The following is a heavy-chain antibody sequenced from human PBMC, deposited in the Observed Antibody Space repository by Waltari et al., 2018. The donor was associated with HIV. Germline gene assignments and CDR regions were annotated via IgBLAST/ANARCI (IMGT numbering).Heavy chain of an antibody. CDR2: MYIGGST. D-gene: IGHD6-6*01. CDR1: GFSVSRNY. J-gene: IGHJ3*02. Sequence: EVQLVESGGGLIQPGGSQRLSCAVSGFSVSRNYMSWVRQAPGRGPEWVSVMYIGGSTYYSDSAKGRFTISRDESKNTLYLQMNSLRAEDTAVYYCARDRGSSPNDAFDIWGQGTMVTVSS. V-gene: IGHV3-53*01. CDR3: ARDRGSSPNDAFDI.